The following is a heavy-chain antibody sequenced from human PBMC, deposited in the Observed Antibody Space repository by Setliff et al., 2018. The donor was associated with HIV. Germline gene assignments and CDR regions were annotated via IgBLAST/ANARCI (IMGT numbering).Heavy chain of an antibody. CDR2: VSHSGST. V-gene: IGHV4-59*01. CDR3: ARMRGRAVLSYYFDH. CDR1: SGSLSYYY. J-gene: IGHJ4*02. D-gene: IGHD6-19*01. Sequence: LSLTCNVSSGSLSYYYWSWVRQPPGRGLEWIGYVSHSGSTSYNPSLNSRVTMSVDTSRDQFSLKVRSVTAADTAVYYCARMRGRAVLSYYFDHWGQGRLVTVSS.